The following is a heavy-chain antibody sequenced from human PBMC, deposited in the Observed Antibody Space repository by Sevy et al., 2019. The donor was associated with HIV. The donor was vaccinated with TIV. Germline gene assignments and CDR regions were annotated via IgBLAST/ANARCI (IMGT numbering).Heavy chain of an antibody. CDR2: IKSKKDGGTT. Sequence: GGSLRLSCVASGSSFTTAWFSWIRQAPGKGLEWVGRIKSKKDGGTTDYAAPVKGRFTIPREKLKNTLYLEMSSLKTDDTAVYYCATDPGEYQVYWGQGTLVTVSS. CDR1: GSSFTTAW. CDR3: ATDPGEYQVY. V-gene: IGHV3-15*01. D-gene: IGHD4-17*01. J-gene: IGHJ4*02.